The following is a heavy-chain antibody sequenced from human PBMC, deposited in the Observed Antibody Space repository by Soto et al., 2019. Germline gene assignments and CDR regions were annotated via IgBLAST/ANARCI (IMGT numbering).Heavy chain of an antibody. CDR1: GGTFSSYA. CDR3: ARVVVAATSLYYYYGMDV. J-gene: IGHJ6*02. CDR2: IIPIFGTA. V-gene: IGHV1-69*01. D-gene: IGHD2-15*01. Sequence: QVQLVQSGAEVKKPGSSVKVSCKASGGTFSSYAISWVRQAPGQGLEWMGGIIPIFGTANYAQKFQGRVTITADESTSTAYMALSSLRSEDTDVYYCARVVVAATSLYYYYGMDVWGQGTTVTVSS.